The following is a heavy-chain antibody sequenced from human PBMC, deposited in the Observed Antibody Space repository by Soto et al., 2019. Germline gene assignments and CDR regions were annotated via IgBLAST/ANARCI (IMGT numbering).Heavy chain of an antibody. Sequence: QVQLVQSGAEVKKPGASVKVSCKASGYTFTAFFMHWVRQAPGQGLEWMGWINPNGGGTNYAQKFQGRVTMTRDTSISTAYMELSRLRSDDTVMYSCARAGLEWLPPKEDCGQGTLVTVSS. D-gene: IGHD3-3*01. CDR2: INPNGGGT. V-gene: IGHV1-2*02. J-gene: IGHJ4*02. CDR1: GYTFTAFF. CDR3: ARAGLEWLPPKED.